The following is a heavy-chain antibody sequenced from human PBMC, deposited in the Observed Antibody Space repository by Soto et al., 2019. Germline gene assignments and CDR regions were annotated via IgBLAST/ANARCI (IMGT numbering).Heavy chain of an antibody. J-gene: IGHJ4*02. CDR2: ISAYNGNT. V-gene: IGHV1-18*01. CDR1: GYTFTSYG. CDR3: ARDEYSSSSWWFDY. Sequence: SVKVSCKASGYTFTSYGISWVRQAPGQGLEWMGWISAYNGNTNYAQKLQGRVTMTTDTSTSTAYMELRSLRSDDTAVYYCARDEYSSSSWWFDYWGQGTLVTVS. D-gene: IGHD6-6*01.